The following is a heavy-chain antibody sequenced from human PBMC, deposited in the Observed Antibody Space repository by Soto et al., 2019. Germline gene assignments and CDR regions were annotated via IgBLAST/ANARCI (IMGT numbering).Heavy chain of an antibody. J-gene: IGHJ4*02. Sequence: QVQLVESGGGVVQPGRSLRLSCAASGFTFSSYGMHWVRQAPGKGLEWVAVISYDGSNKYYADSVKGRFTISRDNSKNTLYLQMNSLRAEDTAVYYCAKDCEPDDYDFWSGYLTDYWGQGTLVTVSS. V-gene: IGHV3-30*18. CDR3: AKDCEPDDYDFWSGYLTDY. CDR1: GFTFSSYG. CDR2: ISYDGSNK. D-gene: IGHD3-3*01.